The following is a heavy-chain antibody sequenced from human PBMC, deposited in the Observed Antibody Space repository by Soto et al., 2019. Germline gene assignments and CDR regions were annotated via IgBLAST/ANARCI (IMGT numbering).Heavy chain of an antibody. J-gene: IGHJ4*02. V-gene: IGHV3-48*01. CDR1: GLTFIGYT. Sequence: GGSLRLSCAPSGLTFIGYTLTWFGQAPGKGLEWASYISSSSSTIYYADSVKGRFTISRDNAKNSLYLQMNSLRAEDTAVYYCTRAISGGPFDYWGQGALVTVSS. CDR2: ISSSSSTI. CDR3: TRAISGGPFDY. D-gene: IGHD2-15*01.